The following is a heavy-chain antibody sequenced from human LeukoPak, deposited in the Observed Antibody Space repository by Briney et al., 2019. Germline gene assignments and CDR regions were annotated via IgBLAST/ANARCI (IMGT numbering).Heavy chain of an antibody. J-gene: IGHJ4*02. CDR1: GFAFSSYA. V-gene: IGHV3-23*01. CDR2: ISGSGGST. D-gene: IGHD3-22*01. Sequence: GGSLRLSCAASGFAFSSYALSWVRQAPGRGLEWVSAISGSGGSTYYADSGKGRFTISRDNSKNTLYLQMNSLRAEDTAVYYCAKGSYYYDSSGYYYWYFDYWGQGTLVTVSS. CDR3: AKGSYYYDSSGYYYWYFDY.